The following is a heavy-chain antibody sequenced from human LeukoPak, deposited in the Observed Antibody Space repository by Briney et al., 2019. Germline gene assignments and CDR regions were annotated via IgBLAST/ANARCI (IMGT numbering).Heavy chain of an antibody. CDR3: AREGVGIKDLDY. J-gene: IGHJ4*02. V-gene: IGHV3-21*01. Sequence: GGSLRLSCAASGFTFSNYIMDWVRQALGKGLEWVSSIEKTGSYVYHVDSVRGRFTISRDNAKNSLYLQMNSLRAEDTAVYYCAREGVGIKDLDYWGQGTLVTVSS. D-gene: IGHD1-26*01. CDR1: GFTFSNYI. CDR2: IEKTGSYV.